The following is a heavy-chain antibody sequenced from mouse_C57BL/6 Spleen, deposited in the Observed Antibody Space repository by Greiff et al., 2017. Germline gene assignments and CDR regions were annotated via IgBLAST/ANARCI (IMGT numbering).Heavy chain of an antibody. D-gene: IGHD2-3*01. Sequence: QVQLQQSGAELVRPGASVTLSCKASGYTFTDYEMHWVKQTPVHGLEWIGTIDPATGGTAYNQKFKGKAILTADKSSSTAYMELRSLTSEDSAVYYCTREGVYDGYSGFAYWGQGTLVTVSA. V-gene: IGHV1-15*01. CDR3: TREGVYDGYSGFAY. CDR2: IDPATGGT. J-gene: IGHJ3*01. CDR1: GYTFTDYE.